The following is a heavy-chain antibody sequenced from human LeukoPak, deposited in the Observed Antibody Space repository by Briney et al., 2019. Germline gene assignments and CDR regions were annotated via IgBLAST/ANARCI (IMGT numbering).Heavy chain of an antibody. CDR1: GFTFSGHW. V-gene: IGHV3-7*01. J-gene: IGHJ3*02. CDR2: IRQDGSEK. CDR3: AKGSSRPPNAFDI. Sequence: GGSLRLSCAASGFTFSGHWMSWVRQAPGKGLEWVASIRQDGSEKHYVDSVEGRFTISRDNTKNSLHLQMNSLRAEDTAVYYCAKGSSRPPNAFDIWGQGTLVTVSS. D-gene: IGHD6-6*01.